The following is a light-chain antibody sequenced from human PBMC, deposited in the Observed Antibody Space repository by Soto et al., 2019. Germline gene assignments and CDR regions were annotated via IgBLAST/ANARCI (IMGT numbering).Light chain of an antibody. V-gene: IGLV2-11*01. CDR3: CSYAGSYSFEV. Sequence: QSVLTQPRSVSGSPGQSVTISCTGTSSDVGGYNYVSWYQQHPGQAPKLMIYDVTKRPSGVPDRFSGSKSGNTASLTISGLQAEDEADYYCCSYAGSYSFEVFGGGTKLTVL. CDR1: SSDVGGYNY. CDR2: DVT. J-gene: IGLJ2*01.